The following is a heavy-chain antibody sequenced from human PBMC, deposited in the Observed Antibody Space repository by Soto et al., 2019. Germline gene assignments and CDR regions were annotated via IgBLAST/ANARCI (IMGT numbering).Heavy chain of an antibody. CDR3: AKEQLGYCTSGVCAPYYYYGMDV. Sequence: SETLSLTCAVYGGSFSGYYWSWIRQPPGKGLEWIGEINHSGSTNYNPSLKSRVTISVDTSKNQFSLKLSSVTAADTAVYYCAKEQLGYCTSGVCAPYYYYGMDVWGQGTTVTVSS. V-gene: IGHV4-34*01. D-gene: IGHD2-8*01. J-gene: IGHJ6*02. CDR2: INHSGST. CDR1: GGSFSGYY.